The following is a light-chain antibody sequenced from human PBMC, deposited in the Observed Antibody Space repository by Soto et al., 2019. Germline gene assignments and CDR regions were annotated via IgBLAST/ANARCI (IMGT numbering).Light chain of an antibody. CDR2: RTN. CDR3: EAWDDSLIGVL. J-gene: IGLJ2*01. V-gene: IGLV1-44*01. CDR1: SSNIGSNI. Sequence: QSVLTQPPSASGTPGQMVSITCSGSSSNIGSNIVNWYQQLPGRAPKLLIYRTNQRPSGVPDRFSASKSGTSASLANSGLQSEDEADYYCEAWDDSLIGVLFGGGTKVTVL.